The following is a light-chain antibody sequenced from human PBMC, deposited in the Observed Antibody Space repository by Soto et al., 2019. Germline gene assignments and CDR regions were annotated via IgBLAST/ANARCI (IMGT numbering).Light chain of an antibody. CDR2: DVS. V-gene: IGLV2-11*01. Sequence: QSVLTQPRSVSGSPGQSVTISCTGTSSDVGDYNYVSWYQHHPGKAPKLMIYDVSKRPSGVPDRFSASKSGNTASLTISGLQAEDEADYYCCSYAGSYTWVFGGGTQLTVL. CDR1: SSDVGDYNY. CDR3: CSYAGSYTWV. J-gene: IGLJ3*02.